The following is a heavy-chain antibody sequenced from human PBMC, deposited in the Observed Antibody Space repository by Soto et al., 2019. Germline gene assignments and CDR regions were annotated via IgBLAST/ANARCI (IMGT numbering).Heavy chain of an antibody. CDR2: IYPGDSDT. Sequence: PGESLKISCRGSGYTFSSYWIGWVRQMPGKGLEWMGIIYPGDSDTKYSPSFQGQVTISADKSISTAYLQWSSLKASDTAMCYCARRHYDILSGYWGPGYFDYWGQGTLVTVSS. CDR3: ARRHYDILSGYWGPGYFDY. V-gene: IGHV5-51*01. CDR1: GYTFSSYW. J-gene: IGHJ4*02. D-gene: IGHD3-9*01.